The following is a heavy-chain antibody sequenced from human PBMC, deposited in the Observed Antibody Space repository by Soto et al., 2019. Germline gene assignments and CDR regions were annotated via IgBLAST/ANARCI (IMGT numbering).Heavy chain of an antibody. D-gene: IGHD3-3*01. CDR3: ARDVTDFWSGHEGMDV. V-gene: IGHV4-31*03. J-gene: IGHJ6*02. CDR1: GGSISNGGYY. Sequence: SETLSLTCTVSGGSISNGGYYWTWIRQHPGKGLEWIGYTYYSGSTYYNPSLKSRVTISVDTSKNQFSLKLTSVTAADTAVYYCARDVTDFWSGHEGMDVWGQGTTVTVSS. CDR2: TYYSGST.